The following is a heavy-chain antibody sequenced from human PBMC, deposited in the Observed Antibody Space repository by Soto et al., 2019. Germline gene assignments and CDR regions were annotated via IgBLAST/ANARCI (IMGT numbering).Heavy chain of an antibody. CDR3: AREGYSGTRGPFDY. CDR2: IIPIFGTA. D-gene: IGHD1-26*01. Sequence: QVQLVQSGAEVKKPGSSVKVSCKASGGTFSSYAISWVRQVPGQGLEWMGGIIPIFGTANYAQKFQGRVTITADESTSTAYMELSSLRSEDTAVYYCAREGYSGTRGPFDYWGQGTLVTVSS. V-gene: IGHV1-69*01. CDR1: GGTFSSYA. J-gene: IGHJ4*02.